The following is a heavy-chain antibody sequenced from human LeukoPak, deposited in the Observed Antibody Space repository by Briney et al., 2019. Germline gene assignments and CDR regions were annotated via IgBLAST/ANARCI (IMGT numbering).Heavy chain of an antibody. V-gene: IGHV4-34*01. D-gene: IGHD6-19*01. CDR3: ARVLRKWQHSGWYASYFDY. CDR2: INHSGST. CDR1: GGSFSGYY. Sequence: SETLSLTCAVYGGSFSGYYWSWIRQPPGKGLEWIGEINHSGSTNYNPSLKSRVTTSVDTSKNQFSLKLSSVTAADTAVYYCARVLRKWQHSGWYASYFDYWGQGTLVTVSS. J-gene: IGHJ4*02.